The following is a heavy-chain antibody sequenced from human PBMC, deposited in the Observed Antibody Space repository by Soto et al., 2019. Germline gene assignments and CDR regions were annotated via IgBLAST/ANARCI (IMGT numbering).Heavy chain of an antibody. J-gene: IGHJ4*02. CDR1: GYTFHNHG. CDR3: ARDFSPLDNYFDY. V-gene: IGHV1-18*04. Sequence: ASVKVSCKASGYTFHNHGISWVRPAPGQELEWLGWISGLDGKTKYAQRLQGRVTMTADTSTSTAYMELSIQRSDDTAAYYYARDFSPLDNYFDYRDQGTLVTVSS. CDR2: ISGLDGKT.